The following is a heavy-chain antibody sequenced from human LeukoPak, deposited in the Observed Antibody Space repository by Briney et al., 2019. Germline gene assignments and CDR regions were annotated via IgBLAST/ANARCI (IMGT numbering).Heavy chain of an antibody. D-gene: IGHD5-18*01. CDR2: ISYDGRNK. CDR3: FKELYGYSFGDS. CDR1: GFTFSRFG. J-gene: IGHJ4*02. Sequence: GGSLRLSCAASGFTFSRFGMHWVRQAPGKGLEWVAVISYDGRNKYYGDSVKGRFTISRDDSKNTLYLQTNSLRAEDTAMYYCFKELYGYSFGDSWGQGVLITVSS. V-gene: IGHV3-30*18.